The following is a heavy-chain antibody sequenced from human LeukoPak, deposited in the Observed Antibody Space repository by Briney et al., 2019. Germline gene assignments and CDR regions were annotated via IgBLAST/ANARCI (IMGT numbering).Heavy chain of an antibody. CDR2: TRNKANSYTT. V-gene: IGHV3-72*01. J-gene: IGHJ3*02. Sequence: GGSLRLSCAASGFTFSDHYMDWVRQAPGEGLEWVGRTRNKANSYTTEYAASVKGRFTISRDDSKNSLYLQMNSLKTEDTAVYYCARGEVGARGAFDIWGQGTMVTVSS. CDR3: ARGEVGARGAFDI. D-gene: IGHD1-26*01. CDR1: GFTFSDHY.